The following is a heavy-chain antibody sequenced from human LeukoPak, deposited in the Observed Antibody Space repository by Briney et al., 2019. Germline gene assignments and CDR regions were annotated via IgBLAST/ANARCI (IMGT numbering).Heavy chain of an antibody. Sequence: PSETLSLTCTVSGGSLSSYYWSWIRQPPGKALEWIGYIYYSGSTNYNPSLKSRVTISVDTSKDQFSLKLSSVTAADTAVYYCARSDYYYGSGSYLFDYYYYYGMDVWGQGTTVTVSS. CDR3: ARSDYYYGSGSYLFDYYYYYGMDV. J-gene: IGHJ6*02. CDR1: GGSLSSYY. V-gene: IGHV4-59*08. D-gene: IGHD3-10*01. CDR2: IYYSGST.